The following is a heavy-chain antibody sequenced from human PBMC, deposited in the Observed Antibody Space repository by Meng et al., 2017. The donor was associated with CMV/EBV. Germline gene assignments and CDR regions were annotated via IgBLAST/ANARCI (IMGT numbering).Heavy chain of an antibody. D-gene: IGHD2-2*01. CDR3: ARDQFPYCSSTSCSSSPWFDP. CDR2: INSDGSST. CDR1: GFTFSSYW. V-gene: IGHV3-74*01. J-gene: IGHJ5*02. Sequence: GESLKISCAASGFTFSSYWMHWVRQAPGKGLVWVSRINSDGSSTSYADSVKGRFTISRDNAKNSLYLQMNSLRAEDTAVYYCARDQFPYCSSTSCSSSPWFDPWGQGTLVTVSS.